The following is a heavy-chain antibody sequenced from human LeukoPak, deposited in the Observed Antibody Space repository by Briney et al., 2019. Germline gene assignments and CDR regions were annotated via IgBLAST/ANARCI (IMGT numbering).Heavy chain of an antibody. Sequence: ASVKVSCKVSGYTLTDLSMHWVRQAPGKGLEWLGGFDPDDGEKIYAQKFQGRVTLAEDTSTDTAYMELSSLRSEDTAAFYCATDIPRRVRGVVYSSFGMDVWGQGTTVTVSS. CDR2: FDPDDGEK. J-gene: IGHJ6*02. CDR1: GYTLTDLS. D-gene: IGHD3-10*01. V-gene: IGHV1-24*01. CDR3: ATDIPRRVRGVVYSSFGMDV.